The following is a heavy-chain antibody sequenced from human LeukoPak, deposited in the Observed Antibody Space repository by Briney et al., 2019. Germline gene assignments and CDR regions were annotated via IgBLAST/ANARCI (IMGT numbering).Heavy chain of an antibody. Sequence: ASVKVSCKASGGTFSSYAISWVRQAPGQGLEWMGKIIPIFGIANYAQKFQGRVTITADKSTSTAYMELSSLRSEDTAVYYCARDKTGLLWFGELPGNWFDPWGRGTLVTVSS. J-gene: IGHJ5*02. CDR3: ARDKTGLLWFGELPGNWFDP. D-gene: IGHD3-10*01. V-gene: IGHV1-69*04. CDR2: IIPIFGIA. CDR1: GGTFSSYA.